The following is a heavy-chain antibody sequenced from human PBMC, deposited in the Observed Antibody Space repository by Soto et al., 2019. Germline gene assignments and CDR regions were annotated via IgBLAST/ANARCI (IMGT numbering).Heavy chain of an antibody. CDR3: ATEADGYYDVLTGYYKMGYFDY. J-gene: IGHJ4*02. CDR2: IKSKTDGGTA. D-gene: IGHD3-9*01. CDR1: GFTLSNAW. V-gene: IGHV3-15*01. Sequence: GGSLRLSCAGSGFTLSNAWMSWVGQAPGKGLEWVGRIKSKTDGGTADYAAPVKGRFTISRDDSKNTLYLQMNSLKTEDTAVYYCATEADGYYDVLTGYYKMGYFDYWGQGTLVTVSS.